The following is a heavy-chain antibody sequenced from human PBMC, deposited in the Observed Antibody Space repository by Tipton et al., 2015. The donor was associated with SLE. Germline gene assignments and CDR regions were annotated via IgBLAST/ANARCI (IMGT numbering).Heavy chain of an antibody. J-gene: IGHJ4*02. Sequence: QSGAEVKKPGASVKVSCKASGYTFTGYYMHWVRQAPGQGLEWMGRINPNSGGTNYAQKFQGRVTMTRDTSISTAYMELSRLTSDDKAVYYCATRGGGYCSSTSCLGYWGQGTLVTVSS. V-gene: IGHV1-2*06. D-gene: IGHD2-2*01. CDR1: GYTFTGYY. CDR3: ATRGGGYCSSTSCLGY. CDR2: INPNSGGT.